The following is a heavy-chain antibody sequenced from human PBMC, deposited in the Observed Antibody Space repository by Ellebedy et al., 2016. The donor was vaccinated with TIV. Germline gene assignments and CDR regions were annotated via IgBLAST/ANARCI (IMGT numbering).Heavy chain of an antibody. D-gene: IGHD3-22*01. CDR2: IYYSGST. CDR1: GGSISSYY. V-gene: IGHV4-59*12. Sequence: SETLSLTXTVSGGSISSYYWSWIRQPPGKGLEWIGYIYYSGSTYYNPSLRSRVTMSIDTSKSQFSLKLSSVTAADTAVYYCARDAYYYDTTGFYLTDCWGQGTLVTVSS. J-gene: IGHJ4*02. CDR3: ARDAYYYDTTGFYLTDC.